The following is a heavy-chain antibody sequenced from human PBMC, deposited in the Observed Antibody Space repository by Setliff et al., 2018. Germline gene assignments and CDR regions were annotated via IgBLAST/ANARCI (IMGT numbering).Heavy chain of an antibody. V-gene: IGHV4-59*12. Sequence: SETLSLTCTVSGGSINNYHWNWIRQPPGKGLEWIGYVGYNGNTHYNPSLNSRVTMSVDTSKNQFSLKLSSVTAADTAVYYCARGKIRITMIVVPTGGAFDIWGQGTMVT. CDR3: ARGKIRITMIVVPTGGAFDI. CDR2: VGYNGNT. D-gene: IGHD3-22*01. CDR1: GGSINNYH. J-gene: IGHJ3*02.